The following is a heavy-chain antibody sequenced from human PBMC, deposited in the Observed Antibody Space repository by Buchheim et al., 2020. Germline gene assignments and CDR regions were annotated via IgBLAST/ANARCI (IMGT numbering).Heavy chain of an antibody. CDR3: ASPVYDSSGYRGGYYYYGMDV. D-gene: IGHD3-22*01. CDR1: GFTFSSYW. Sequence: VQLVESGGGVVQPGRSLRLSCAASGFTFSSYWMSWVRQAPGKGLEWVANIKQDGSEKYYVDSVKGRFTISRDNAKNSLYLQMNSLRAEDTAVYYCASPVYDSSGYRGGYYYYGMDVWGQGTT. CDR2: IKQDGSEK. V-gene: IGHV3-7*01. J-gene: IGHJ6*02.